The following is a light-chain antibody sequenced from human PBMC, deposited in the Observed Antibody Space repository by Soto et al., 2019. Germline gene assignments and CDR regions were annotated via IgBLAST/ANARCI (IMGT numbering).Light chain of an antibody. CDR2: RVS. CDR3: TQGTHCPRT. CDR1: KSLVYSDGNTH. V-gene: IGKV2-30*01. J-gene: IGKJ1*01. Sequence: DVVLTQSPLSLPVNFGQPASISCRSSKSLVYSDGNTHLSWFHQRPGQSPRRLIYRVSSRDAGVPDRFRGSGSGTDFTLGISRVEAEDVGIYFCTQGTHCPRTFGQGTKVE.